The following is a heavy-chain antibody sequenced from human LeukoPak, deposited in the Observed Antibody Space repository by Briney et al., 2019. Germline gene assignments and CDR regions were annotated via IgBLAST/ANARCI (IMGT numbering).Heavy chain of an antibody. D-gene: IGHD4-17*01. CDR2: IKSKTDGGTT. J-gene: IGHJ4*02. V-gene: IGHV3-15*01. Sequence: GGSLRLSCAASGFTFSNAWMSWARQAPGKGLEWVGRIKSKTDGGTTDYAAPVKGRFTISRDDSKNTLYLQMNSLKTEDTAVYYRTSLGDYEVSFDYWGQGTLVTVSS. CDR1: GFTFSNAW. CDR3: TSLGDYEVSFDY.